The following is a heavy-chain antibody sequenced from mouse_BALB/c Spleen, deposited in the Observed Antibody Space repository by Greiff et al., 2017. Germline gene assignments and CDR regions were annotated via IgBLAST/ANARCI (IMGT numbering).Heavy chain of an antibody. CDR3: ARDYYGFDY. J-gene: IGHJ2*01. Sequence: EVKLVESGGGLVKPGGSLKLSCAASGFTFSSYAMAWVRQTPEKRLEWVASISSGGSTYYPDSVKGRFTISRDNARNILYLQMSSLRSEDTAMYYCARDYYGFDYWGQGTTLTVSS. D-gene: IGHD1-1*01. V-gene: IGHV5-6-5*01. CDR2: ISSGGST. CDR1: GFTFSSYA.